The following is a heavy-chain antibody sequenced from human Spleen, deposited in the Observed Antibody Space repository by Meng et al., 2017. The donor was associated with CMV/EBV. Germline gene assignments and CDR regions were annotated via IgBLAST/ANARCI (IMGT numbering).Heavy chain of an antibody. D-gene: IGHD3-10*01. Sequence: QVQIQPWGAGLLKPSEPLSLTCAVYGGSFSGYYWSWIRQPPGKGLEWIGYIYYSGSTYYNPSLKSRVTISVDTSKNQFSLKLSSVTAADTAVYYCARPRAGQTGWFDPWGQGTLVTVSS. CDR1: GGSFSGYY. CDR3: ARPRAGQTGWFDP. J-gene: IGHJ5*02. CDR2: IYYSGST. V-gene: IGHV4-34*01.